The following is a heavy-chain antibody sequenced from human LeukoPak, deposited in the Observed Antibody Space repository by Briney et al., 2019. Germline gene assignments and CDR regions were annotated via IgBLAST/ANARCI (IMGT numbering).Heavy chain of an antibody. Sequence: SGKVSCKASGGTFSSYAISWVRQAPGHGLEWMGGIIPIFGTANYAQKFQGRVTITADESTSPAHMELSSLRSEDTAVYYCATYTAMVTGTFDYWGQGTLVTVSS. J-gene: IGHJ4*02. D-gene: IGHD5-18*01. V-gene: IGHV1-69*13. CDR1: GGTFSSYA. CDR2: IIPIFGTA. CDR3: ATYTAMVTGTFDY.